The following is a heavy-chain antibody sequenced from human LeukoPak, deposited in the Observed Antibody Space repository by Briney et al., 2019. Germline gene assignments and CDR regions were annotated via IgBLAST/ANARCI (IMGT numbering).Heavy chain of an antibody. Sequence: GGSLRLSCAASGFTFSSHWMSWVRQAPGKGLEWVAHISQDGSEKYCVDSVRGRFTISRDNAKNSLYLHMHSLRGEDTAVYYCARDSYRALEYWGQGALVTVTS. CDR1: GFTFSSHW. D-gene: IGHD1-14*01. CDR3: ARDSYRALEY. V-gene: IGHV3-7*01. CDR2: ISQDGSEK. J-gene: IGHJ4*02.